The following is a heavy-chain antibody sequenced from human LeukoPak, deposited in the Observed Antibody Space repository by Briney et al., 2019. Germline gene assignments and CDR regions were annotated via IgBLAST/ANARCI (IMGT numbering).Heavy chain of an antibody. J-gene: IGHJ4*02. V-gene: IGHV4-59*01. CDR3: ARGAMVRGVIIDY. D-gene: IGHD3-10*01. Sequence: KASETLSLTCTVSGGSISSYYWSWIRQPPGKGLEWIGYIYYSGSTNYNPSLKSRVTISVDTSKNQFSLKLSSVTAADTAVYYCARGAMVRGVIIDYWGQGTLVTVSS. CDR1: GGSISSYY. CDR2: IYYSGST.